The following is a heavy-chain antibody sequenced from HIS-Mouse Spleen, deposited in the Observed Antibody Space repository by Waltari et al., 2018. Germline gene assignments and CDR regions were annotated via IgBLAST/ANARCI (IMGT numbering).Heavy chain of an antibody. CDR3: ARDHRNNWAIRD. CDR1: GFTFSSYA. Sequence: QVQLVESGGGVVQPGRSLRLSCAASGFTFSSYAMHWVRQAPGKGLEWVAVISYEGSNKYYADSVKGRFTISRDNSKNTLYLQMNSLRAEDTAVYYCARDHRNNWAIRDWGQGTLVTVSS. CDR2: ISYEGSNK. J-gene: IGHJ4*02. V-gene: IGHV3-30-3*01. D-gene: IGHD1-20*01.